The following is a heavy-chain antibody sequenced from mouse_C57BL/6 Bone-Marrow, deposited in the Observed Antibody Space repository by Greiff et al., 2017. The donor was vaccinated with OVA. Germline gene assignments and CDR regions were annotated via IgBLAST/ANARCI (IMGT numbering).Heavy chain of an antibody. CDR1: GYTFTDYE. CDR2: IDPETGGT. CDR3: TRRPQLTGFAY. J-gene: IGHJ3*01. Sequence: QVQLQQSGAELVRPGASVTLSCKASGYTFTDYEMHWVKQTPVHVLEWIGAIDPETGGTAYNQKFKGKAILTADKSSSTAYMELRSLTSEDSAVYYCTRRPQLTGFAYWGQGTLVTVSA. V-gene: IGHV1-15*01. D-gene: IGHD4-1*01.